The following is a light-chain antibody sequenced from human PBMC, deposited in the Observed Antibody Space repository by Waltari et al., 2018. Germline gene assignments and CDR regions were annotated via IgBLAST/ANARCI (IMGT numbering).Light chain of an antibody. CDR3: LQYNGYT. J-gene: IGKJ1*01. CDR2: AAS. CDR1: QSISSY. V-gene: IGKV1-39*01. Sequence: DIQMTQSPSSLSASVGDRVTITCRASQSISSYLNWYQQKPGKAPKFLISAASSLQSGVPSRFSGSGSGTDFTLTISSLQPEDFAAYYCLQYNGYTFGQGTKVEFK.